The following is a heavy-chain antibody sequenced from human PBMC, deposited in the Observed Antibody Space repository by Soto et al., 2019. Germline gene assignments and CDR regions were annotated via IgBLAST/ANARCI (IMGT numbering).Heavy chain of an antibody. CDR3: ARDPGADILTGSDGAFDI. CDR2: IYSGGST. CDR1: GFTFSNYA. J-gene: IGHJ3*02. Sequence: GGSLRLSCAASGFTFSNYAMSWVRQAPGKGLEWVSVIYSGGSTYYADSVKGRFTISRDNSKNTLYLQMNSLRAEDTAVYYCARDPGADILTGSDGAFDIWGQGTMVAVAS. V-gene: IGHV3-66*01. D-gene: IGHD3-9*01.